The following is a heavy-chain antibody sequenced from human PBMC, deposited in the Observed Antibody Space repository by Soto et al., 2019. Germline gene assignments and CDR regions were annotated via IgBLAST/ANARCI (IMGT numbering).Heavy chain of an antibody. CDR2: IRSKAYGGTT. Sequence: GGSLRLSCTASGFTFGDYAMSWFRQAPGKGLEWVGFIRSKAYGGTTEYAASVKGRFTISRDGSKSIAYLQMNSLKTEDTAVYYCTRPNHYYYYYYMDVWGKGTTVTVSS. D-gene: IGHD7-27*01. J-gene: IGHJ6*03. V-gene: IGHV3-49*01. CDR3: TRPNHYYYYYYMDV. CDR1: GFTFGDYA.